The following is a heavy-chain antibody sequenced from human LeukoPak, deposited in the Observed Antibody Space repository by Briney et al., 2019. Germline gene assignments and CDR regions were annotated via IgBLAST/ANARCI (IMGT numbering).Heavy chain of an antibody. J-gene: IGHJ3*02. Sequence: GGSLRLSCAASGFTFSSYWMHWVRQAPGKGLVWVSRINTDGSSTSYADSVKGRFTISRDNAKNTLYLQMNSLRAEDTAVYYCARVYYDFWSGFEGGAFDIWGQGTMVTVSS. V-gene: IGHV3-74*01. D-gene: IGHD3-3*01. CDR1: GFTFSSYW. CDR3: ARVYYDFWSGFEGGAFDI. CDR2: INTDGSST.